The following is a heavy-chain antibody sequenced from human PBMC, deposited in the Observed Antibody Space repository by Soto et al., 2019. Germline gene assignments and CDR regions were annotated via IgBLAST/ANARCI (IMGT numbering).Heavy chain of an antibody. V-gene: IGHV1-2*04. CDR2: INPNSGGT. D-gene: IGHD6-6*01. CDR1: GYTFTGYY. Sequence: ASVQVSCKASGYTFTGYYIHWVRQAPGQRLEGRVWINPNSGGTNYTQKFQGWVTMTRDTYISTAYMELSRLRSDDTAVYYCARDLGYGSSSTIQNYYYYGMDVWGQGTTVTVSS. CDR3: ARDLGYGSSSTIQNYYYYGMDV. J-gene: IGHJ6*02.